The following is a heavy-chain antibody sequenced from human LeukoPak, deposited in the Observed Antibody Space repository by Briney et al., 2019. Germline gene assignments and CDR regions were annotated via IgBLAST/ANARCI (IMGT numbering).Heavy chain of an antibody. J-gene: IGHJ6*03. D-gene: IGHD2-8*01. V-gene: IGHV1-2*02. Sequence: ASVKVSCKASGYTFTDYYMHWVRQAPGQGLEWMGWINPNSGGTNYAQKFQGRVTMTRDTSISTAYMELSRLRSDDTAVYYCARGAGIHLLIYFYFYMDVWGKGSTVTVSS. CDR3: ARGAGIHLLIYFYFYMDV. CDR2: INPNSGGT. CDR1: GYTFTDYY.